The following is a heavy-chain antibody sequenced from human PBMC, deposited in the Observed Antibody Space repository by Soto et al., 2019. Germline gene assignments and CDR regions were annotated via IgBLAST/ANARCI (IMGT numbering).Heavy chain of an antibody. J-gene: IGHJ6*02. Sequence: EVQLLESGGGLVQPGGSLRLSCAASGFTFSSYAMSWVRQAPGKGLEWVSAISGSGGSTYYADSVKGRFTISRDNSKNTLYLQMNSLRAEDTAVYYCAKYVFWSGYYSKYYYYGMDVWGQGTTVTVSS. V-gene: IGHV3-23*01. CDR3: AKYVFWSGYYSKYYYYGMDV. CDR2: ISGSGGST. CDR1: GFTFSSYA. D-gene: IGHD3-3*01.